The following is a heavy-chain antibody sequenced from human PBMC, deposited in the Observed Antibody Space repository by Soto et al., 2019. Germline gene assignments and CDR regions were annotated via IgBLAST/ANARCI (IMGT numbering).Heavy chain of an antibody. Sequence: GGSLRLSCAASGFTFSSYSMNWVRQAPGKGLERVSYISSSSSTIYYADSVKGRFTISRDNAKNSLYLQMNSLRDEDTAVYYCARVMGILLFRESRCMDVWGQGTTVTVSS. D-gene: IGHD3-10*01. J-gene: IGHJ6*02. CDR3: ARVMGILLFRESRCMDV. CDR1: GFTFSSYS. V-gene: IGHV3-48*02. CDR2: ISSSSSTI.